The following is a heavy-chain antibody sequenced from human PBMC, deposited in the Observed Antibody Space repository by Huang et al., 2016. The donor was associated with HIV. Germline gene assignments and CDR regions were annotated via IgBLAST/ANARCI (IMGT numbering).Heavy chain of an antibody. D-gene: IGHD1-26*01. CDR3: AAQWELRGGVDF. Sequence: EVQLVESGGGLIQPGGSLRLSCAASGFTVSSNYMSWVRQAPGKGLEWVSVIYSDDSTYFAEAVNGRFTISRDNSKNTLYLQMNSLRAEDTAGYYCAAQWELRGGVDFWGQGTLVTVSS. V-gene: IGHV3-53*01. CDR1: GFTVSSNY. CDR2: IYSDDST. J-gene: IGHJ4*02.